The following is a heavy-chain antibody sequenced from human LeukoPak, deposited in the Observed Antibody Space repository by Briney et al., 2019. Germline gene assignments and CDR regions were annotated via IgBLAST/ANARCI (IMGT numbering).Heavy chain of an antibody. CDR3: ARDLDSWAAAGTGVGDY. V-gene: IGHV1-69*13. J-gene: IGHJ4*02. CDR2: IFPIFGTA. Sequence: SVKVSCKACGGTFSSYVISWVRQAPGQGREWMGGIFPIFGTANYAQKFQGRVTITADESTSTGYMELSSLRSEDTVVYYCARDLDSWAAAGTGVGDYWGQGTLVTVSS. CDR1: GGTFSSYV. D-gene: IGHD6-13*01.